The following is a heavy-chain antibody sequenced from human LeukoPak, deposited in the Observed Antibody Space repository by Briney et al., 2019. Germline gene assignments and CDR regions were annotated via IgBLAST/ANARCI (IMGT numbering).Heavy chain of an antibody. Sequence: GGSLRLSCAASGFNFRSFGFHWVRQAPGKGLEGLAIVSFERNDKYYADSVKGRFTISGDESKNTLYLQMNSLRSEDTAVYYCARDPLRRGASYLDNWGQGTLVTVAS. CDR2: VSFERNDK. D-gene: IGHD1-26*01. CDR3: ARDPLRRGASYLDN. J-gene: IGHJ4*02. CDR1: GFNFRSFG. V-gene: IGHV3-30*03.